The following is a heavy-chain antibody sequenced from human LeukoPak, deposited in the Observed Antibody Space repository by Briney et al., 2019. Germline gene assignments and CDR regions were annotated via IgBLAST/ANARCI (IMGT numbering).Heavy chain of an antibody. D-gene: IGHD3-9*01. V-gene: IGHV5-51*01. CDR3: ATSPHILNGYYGADV. J-gene: IGHJ6*02. Sequence: GESLKISCKGSGYSFTSYWIGWVRQMPGKGLEWMGIIYPGDSDTRYSPSFQGQVTISADKSISTAYLQWSSLKASDTAMYYCATSPHILNGYYGADVWGQGTTVTVSS. CDR2: IYPGDSDT. CDR1: GYSFTSYW.